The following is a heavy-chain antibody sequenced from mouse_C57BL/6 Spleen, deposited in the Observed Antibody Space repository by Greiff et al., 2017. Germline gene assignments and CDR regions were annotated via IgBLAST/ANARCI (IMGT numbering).Heavy chain of an antibody. CDR3: VRQGMDY. J-gene: IGHJ4*01. CDR1: GFSFNTYA. Sequence: GGGLVQPKGSLKLSCAASGFSFNTYAMNWVRQAPGKGLEWVARIRSKSNNYATYYADSVKDRFTISRDDSESMLYLQMNNLKTEDTAMYYCVRQGMDYWGQGTSVTVSS. V-gene: IGHV10-1*01. CDR2: IRSKSNNYAT.